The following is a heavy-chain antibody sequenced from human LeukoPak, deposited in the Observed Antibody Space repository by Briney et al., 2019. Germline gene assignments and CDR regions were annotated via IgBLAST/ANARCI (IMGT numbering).Heavy chain of an antibody. Sequence: GGSLRLSCAAPGFTFSSYAMSWVRQAPGKGLERVSAISGSGGSTYYADSVKGRFTISRDNSKNTLYLQMNSLRAEDTAVYYCAKGPPTAYSSSWQEYFQHWGQGTLVTVSS. D-gene: IGHD6-13*01. CDR1: GFTFSSYA. CDR2: ISGSGGST. CDR3: AKGPPTAYSSSWQEYFQH. J-gene: IGHJ1*01. V-gene: IGHV3-23*01.